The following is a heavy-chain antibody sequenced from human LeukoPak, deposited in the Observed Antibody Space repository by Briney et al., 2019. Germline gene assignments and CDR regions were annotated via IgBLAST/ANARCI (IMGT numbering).Heavy chain of an antibody. D-gene: IGHD3-10*01. CDR3: ARKENVYYYFDY. CDR2: IYHSGTT. J-gene: IGHJ4*02. Sequence: SETLSLTCAVSGGSISSRNWWTWVRQPPGKGLEWIGEIYHSGTTYYNPSLQSRVTMSVDTSKNQFSLKLSSVTAVDTAVYYCARKENVYYYFDYWGQGTLVTVSS. V-gene: IGHV4-4*02. CDR1: GGSISSRNW.